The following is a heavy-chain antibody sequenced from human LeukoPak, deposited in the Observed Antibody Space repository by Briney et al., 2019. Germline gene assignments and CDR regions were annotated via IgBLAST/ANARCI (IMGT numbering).Heavy chain of an antibody. CDR1: GGSISSSSYY. CDR2: IYYSGST. CDR3: ARLLISSGQCLYY. V-gene: IGHV4-39*01. Sequence: KPSETLSLTCTVSGGSISSSSYYWGWIRQPPGKGLEWIGSIYYSGSTYYNPSLKSRVTISVDTSKNQFSLKLSSVTAADTAVYYCARLLISSGQCLYYWGQGTLVTVSS. D-gene: IGHD6-19*01. J-gene: IGHJ4*02.